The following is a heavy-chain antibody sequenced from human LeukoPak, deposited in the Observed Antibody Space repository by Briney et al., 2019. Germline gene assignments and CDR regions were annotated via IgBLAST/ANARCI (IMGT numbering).Heavy chain of an antibody. J-gene: IGHJ4*02. Sequence: GGSLRLSCAASGFTFSSYGMHWVRQAPGKGLEGVAFIRYDGSNKYYADSVKGRFTISRDNSKNTLYLQMNSLRAEDTAVYYCANMGDYGDYVAPLFDYWGQGTLVTVSS. D-gene: IGHD4-17*01. CDR1: GFTFSSYG. CDR2: IRYDGSNK. CDR3: ANMGDYGDYVAPLFDY. V-gene: IGHV3-30*02.